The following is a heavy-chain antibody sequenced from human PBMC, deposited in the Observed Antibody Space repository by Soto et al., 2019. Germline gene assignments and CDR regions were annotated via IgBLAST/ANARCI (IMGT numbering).Heavy chain of an antibody. V-gene: IGHV3-74*01. CDR2: IKGDGSST. CDR1: GFTFSTYW. CDR3: ARGVFHNYYLDY. D-gene: IGHD3-10*01. J-gene: IGHJ4*02. Sequence: EVQLVESGGDSVQPGGSLRLSCAASGFTFSTYWMHWVRQAPGEGLVWVSRIKGDGSSTSSADSMEGRFTISRDNAKNTVYLHMNSLRADDTAVYYCARGVFHNYYLDYWGQGTLVTVSS.